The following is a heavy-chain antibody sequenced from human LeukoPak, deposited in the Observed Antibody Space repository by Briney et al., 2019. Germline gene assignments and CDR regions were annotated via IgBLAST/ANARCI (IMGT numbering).Heavy chain of an antibody. CDR1: GYIFTDYY. CDR2: INPNSGGT. J-gene: IGHJ4*02. V-gene: IGHV1-2*02. CDR3: ARALSLDY. Sequence: ASVKVSCKASGYIFTDYYIEWVRQAPGQGLEWMGWINPNSGGTNYAQKLQGRVTMTRDTSISTAYMELSSLRSDDTAVYYCARALSLDYWGQGTLVAVSS.